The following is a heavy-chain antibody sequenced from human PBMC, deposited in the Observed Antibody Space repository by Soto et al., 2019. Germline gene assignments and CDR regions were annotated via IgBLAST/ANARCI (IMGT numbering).Heavy chain of an antibody. D-gene: IGHD4-17*01. V-gene: IGHV4-39*07. CDR2: IYYSGST. CDR1: GGSISSSSYY. CDR3: ARTYGDCFDY. Sequence: SETLSLTCTVSGGSISSSSYYWGWIRQPPGKGLEWIGSIYYSGSTYYNPSLKSRVTISVDTSKNQFSLKLSSVTAADTAVYYCARTYGDCFDYWGQGTLVTVSS. J-gene: IGHJ4*02.